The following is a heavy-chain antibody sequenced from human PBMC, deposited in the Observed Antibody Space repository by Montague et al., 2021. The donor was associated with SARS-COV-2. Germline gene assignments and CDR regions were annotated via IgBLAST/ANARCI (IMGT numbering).Heavy chain of an antibody. Sequence: SETLSLTCTVSGDSISGYYWTWIRQAPEKGLEWIGYIYHTGGTNYNPSFKGRVIISVDTSTNQLSLRLTSVSAADSAKYFCARHRRFGVPVAGGAYFDPWGQGTKVTVSS. CDR1: GDSISGYY. V-gene: IGHV4-59*08. D-gene: IGHD6-19*01. CDR3: ARHRRFGVPVAGGAYFDP. J-gene: IGHJ4*02. CDR2: IYHTGGT.